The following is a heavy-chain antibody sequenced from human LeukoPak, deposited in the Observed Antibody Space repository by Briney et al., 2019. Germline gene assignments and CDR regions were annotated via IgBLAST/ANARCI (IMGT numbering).Heavy chain of an antibody. CDR1: GFSLDTNGVA. CDR2: IYWDDDE. V-gene: IGHV2-5*02. CDR3: VHRLGGWYSPFDV. D-gene: IGHD6-19*01. Sequence: SGPTLVKPTQTLTLTCSFSGFSLDTNGVAVAWVRQPHGKGLEWLGLIYWDDDERYSPSLKTRLTITKDTSRNQVVLTITNMDPVDTGTYYCVHRLGGWYSPFDVWGQGTLVSVSS. J-gene: IGHJ4*02.